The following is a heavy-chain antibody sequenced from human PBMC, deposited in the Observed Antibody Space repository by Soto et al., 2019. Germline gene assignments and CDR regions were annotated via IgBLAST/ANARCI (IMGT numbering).Heavy chain of an antibody. D-gene: IGHD3-22*01. J-gene: IGHJ4*02. CDR2: ISYDGSNK. CDR1: GFTFSSYG. Sequence: QVQLVESGGGVVQPGRSLRLSCAASGFTFSSYGMHWVRQAPGKGLEWVAVISYDGSNKYYADSVKGRFTISRDNSNNTLYLQMNSLRAEDTAVYYCAKEQVWRDYYDSREVGGRDYWGQGTLVTVSS. CDR3: AKEQVWRDYYDSREVGGRDY. V-gene: IGHV3-30*18.